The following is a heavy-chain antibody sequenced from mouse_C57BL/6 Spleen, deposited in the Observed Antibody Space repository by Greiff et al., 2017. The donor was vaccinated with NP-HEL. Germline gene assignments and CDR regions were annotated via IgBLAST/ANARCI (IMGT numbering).Heavy chain of an antibody. CDR1: GFTFSDYY. J-gene: IGHJ3*01. CDR2: ISNGGGST. V-gene: IGHV5-12*01. D-gene: IGHD3-3*01. Sequence: EVMLVESGGGLVQPGGSLKLSCAASGFTFSDYYMYWVRQTPEKRLEWVAYISNGGGSTYYPDTVKGRFTISRDNAKNTLYLQMSRLKSEDTAMYYCARQGLGGWFAYWGQGTLVTVSA. CDR3: ARQGLGGWFAY.